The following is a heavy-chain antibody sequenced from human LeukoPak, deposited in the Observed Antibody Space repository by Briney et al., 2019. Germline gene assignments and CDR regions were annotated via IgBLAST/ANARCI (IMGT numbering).Heavy chain of an antibody. CDR3: ARGEPIGEDFWSGTPLDY. V-gene: IGHV4-59*01. J-gene: IGHJ4*02. Sequence: SETLSLTCTVSGGSISSYYWSWIRQPPGKGLEWIGYIYYSGSTNYNPSLKSRVTISVDTSKNQFSLKLSSVTAADTAVYYCARGEPIGEDFWSGTPLDYWGQGTLVTVSS. CDR1: GGSISSYY. D-gene: IGHD3-3*01. CDR2: IYYSGST.